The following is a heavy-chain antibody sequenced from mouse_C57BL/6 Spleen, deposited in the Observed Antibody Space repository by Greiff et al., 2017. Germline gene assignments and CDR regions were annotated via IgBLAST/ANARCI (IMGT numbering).Heavy chain of an antibody. J-gene: IGHJ2*01. D-gene: IGHD2-3*01. CDR2: INPSSGYT. V-gene: IGHV1-4*01. Sequence: QVQLQQSGAELVRPGASVKMSCTASGYTFTSYTMHWVKQRPGQGLEWIGYINPSSGYTKYNQKFKDKATLTADKSSSTAYMQLSSLTSEGYEGYRCASSYEAFDYWGQGTTVTVSS. CDR1: GYTFTSYT. CDR3: ASSYEAFDY.